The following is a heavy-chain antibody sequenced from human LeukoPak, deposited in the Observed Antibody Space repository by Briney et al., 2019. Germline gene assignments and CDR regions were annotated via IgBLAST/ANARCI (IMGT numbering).Heavy chain of an antibody. CDR1: GGTFSSYA. D-gene: IGHD6-19*01. CDR3: ARERGSGWPDY. CDR2: IIPILGIA. J-gene: IGHJ4*02. Sequence: SVKVSCKASGGTFSSYAISWVRQAPGLGLEWMGRIIPILGIANYAQKFQGRVTITADKSTSTAYMELSSLRSEDTAVYYCARERGSGWPDYWGQGTLVTVSS. V-gene: IGHV1-69*04.